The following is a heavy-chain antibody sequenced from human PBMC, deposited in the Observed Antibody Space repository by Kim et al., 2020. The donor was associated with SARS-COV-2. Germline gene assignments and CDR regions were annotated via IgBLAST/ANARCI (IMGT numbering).Heavy chain of an antibody. V-gene: IGHV5-10-1*01. Sequence: GESLKISCKGSGYSFTSYWISWVRQMPGKGLEWMGRIDPSDSYTNYSPSFQGHVTISADKSISTAYLQWSSLKASDTAMYYCARHRPYSNYAYYYYGMDVWGQGTTVTVSS. J-gene: IGHJ6*02. CDR1: GYSFTSYW. D-gene: IGHD4-4*01. CDR3: ARHRPYSNYAYYYYGMDV. CDR2: IDPSDSYT.